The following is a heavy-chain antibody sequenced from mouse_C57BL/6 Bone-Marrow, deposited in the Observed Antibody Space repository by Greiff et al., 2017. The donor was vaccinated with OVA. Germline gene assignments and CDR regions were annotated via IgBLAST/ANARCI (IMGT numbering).Heavy chain of an antibody. CDR1: GYTFTSYW. V-gene: IGHV1-59*01. CDR2: IDPSDSYT. Sequence: VQLQQPGAELVRPGTSVKLSCKASGYTFTSYWMPWVKQRPGQGLEWIGVIDPSDSYTNYNQKFKGKATLTVDTSSSTAYMQLSSLTSEDSAVYYCARYYYFFDYWGQGTTLTVSS. CDR3: ARYYYFFDY. J-gene: IGHJ2*01. D-gene: IGHD2-1*01.